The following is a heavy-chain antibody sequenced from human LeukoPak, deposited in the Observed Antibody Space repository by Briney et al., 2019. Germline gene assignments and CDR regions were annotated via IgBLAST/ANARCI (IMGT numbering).Heavy chain of an antibody. CDR2: ISGSGGST. CDR1: GFTFSSCA. Sequence: PGGSLRLSCAASGFTFSSCAMNWVRQAPGKGLEWVSAISGSGGSTYYADSVKGRFTISRDNSKNTLYLQMNSLRAEDTAVYYCAKALAFVVTNPFDIWGQGTMVTVSS. J-gene: IGHJ3*02. V-gene: IGHV3-23*01. D-gene: IGHD4-23*01. CDR3: AKALAFVVTNPFDI.